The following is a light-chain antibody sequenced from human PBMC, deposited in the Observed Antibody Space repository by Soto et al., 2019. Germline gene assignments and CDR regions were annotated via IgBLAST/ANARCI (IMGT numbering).Light chain of an antibody. CDR3: QQYKDWPPVT. Sequence: EIWLTQSPATLSVSPGERATLSCRASESVSSSLAWYQHKPGQPPRLLIYGASTRATGIPARFSGSGSGTQFTLTISSLQSEDFAVYYCQQYKDWPPVTFGPGTKVEIK. J-gene: IGKJ3*01. V-gene: IGKV3-15*01. CDR2: GAS. CDR1: ESVSSS.